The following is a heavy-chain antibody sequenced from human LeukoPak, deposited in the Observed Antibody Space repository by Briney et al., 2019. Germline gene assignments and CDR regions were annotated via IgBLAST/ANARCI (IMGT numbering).Heavy chain of an antibody. CDR1: GFTFNSYA. Sequence: QSGGSLRLSCAASGFTFNSYAMSWVRQAPGKGLEWVSVIYSGGSTYYADSVKGRFTISRDNSKNTLYLQMNSLRAEDTAVYYCARITYYDFWSGYGTDYYYGMDVWGQGTTVTVSS. CDR3: ARITYYDFWSGYGTDYYYGMDV. D-gene: IGHD3-3*01. CDR2: IYSGGST. J-gene: IGHJ6*02. V-gene: IGHV3-66*01.